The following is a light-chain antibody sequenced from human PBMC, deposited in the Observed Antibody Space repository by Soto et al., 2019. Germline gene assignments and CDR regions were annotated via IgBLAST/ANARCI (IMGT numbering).Light chain of an antibody. CDR2: GAS. CDR1: QSVSSSY. CDR3: QQYGSSPPFT. J-gene: IGKJ1*01. Sequence: EIVMTQSAATLSLSPGERATLSCRAIQSVSSSYLAWYQQKPGQAPRLLIYGASSRATGIPDRFGGSGSGTDFTLTISRLEPEDFAVYYCQQYGSSPPFTFGQGTKVDIK. V-gene: IGKV3-20*01.